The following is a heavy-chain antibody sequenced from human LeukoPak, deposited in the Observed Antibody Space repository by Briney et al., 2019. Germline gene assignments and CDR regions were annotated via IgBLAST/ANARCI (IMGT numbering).Heavy chain of an antibody. CDR2: INHSGST. D-gene: IGHD3-10*01. V-gene: IGHV4-34*01. CDR1: GGSFSGYY. Sequence: SETLSLTCAVYGGSFSGYYWSWIRQPPGKGLEWIGEINHSGSTNYNPSLKSRVTISVDASKNQFSLKLSSVTAADTAVYYCARGRSLWFGEVLGYWGQGTLVTVSS. J-gene: IGHJ4*02. CDR3: ARGRSLWFGEVLGY.